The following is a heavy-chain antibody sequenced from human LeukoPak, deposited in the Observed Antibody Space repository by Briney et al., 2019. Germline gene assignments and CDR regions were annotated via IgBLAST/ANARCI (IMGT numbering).Heavy chain of an antibody. Sequence: GGSLRLSCAASGFTFSSYSMNWVRQAPGKGLEWVSYISSSSSVIYYPDSVKGRFTISRDNAKNSLYLQMTSLTAEDTALYYCARDRRGDSYGPLDSWGQGTLVTVSS. CDR2: ISSSSSVI. CDR1: GFTFSSYS. D-gene: IGHD5-18*01. J-gene: IGHJ4*02. CDR3: ARDRRGDSYGPLDS. V-gene: IGHV3-48*01.